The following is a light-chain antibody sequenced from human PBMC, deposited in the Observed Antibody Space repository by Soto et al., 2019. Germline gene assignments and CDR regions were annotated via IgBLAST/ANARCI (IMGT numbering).Light chain of an antibody. CDR1: QSVSSSY. CDR3: QQDGSSPRT. CDR2: GAS. Sequence: EIVLTQSPGTLSLSPGERATLSCRASQSVSSSYLAWYQQKPGQAHRLLIYGASSRATGIPDRFSGSGSGTDFTLTSSRLEPEDFAVYYCQQDGSSPRTFGKGTKVEIK. J-gene: IGKJ1*01. V-gene: IGKV3-20*01.